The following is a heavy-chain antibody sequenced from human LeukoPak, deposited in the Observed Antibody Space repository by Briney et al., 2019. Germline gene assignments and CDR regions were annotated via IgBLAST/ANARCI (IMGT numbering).Heavy chain of an antibody. CDR3: TGNYYGSGSYADFDY. D-gene: IGHD3-10*01. V-gene: IGHV3-73*01. J-gene: IGHJ4*02. CDR2: IRSTANGYAT. Sequence: QTGGSLRLSCAASGFTFSGSALHWVRQASGKGLEWVGRIRSTANGYATAYAASVKGRFTISRDDSKNTAYLQMDSLKTEDTAVYYCTGNYYGSGSYADFDYWGQGTLATVSS. CDR1: GFTFSGSA.